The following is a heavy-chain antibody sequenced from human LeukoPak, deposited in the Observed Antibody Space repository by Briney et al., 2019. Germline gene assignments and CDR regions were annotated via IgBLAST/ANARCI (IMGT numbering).Heavy chain of an antibody. CDR3: ASSHDSSGND. J-gene: IGHJ4*02. D-gene: IGHD3-22*01. V-gene: IGHV3-7*01. CDR2: IQYDGTHK. CDR1: GLSFSSYW. Sequence: GGSLRLSCVASGLSFSSYWMAWVRQAPGKGLEWAANIQYDGTHKFYADSVKGRFTISRDNAKNSLFLEMNSLRADDTAVYFCASSHDSSGNDWGQGTLVTVSS.